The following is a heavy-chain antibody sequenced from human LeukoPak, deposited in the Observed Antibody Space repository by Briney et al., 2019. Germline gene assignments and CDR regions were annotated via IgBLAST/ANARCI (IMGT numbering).Heavy chain of an antibody. CDR1: GFTFSTYW. J-gene: IGHJ4*02. CDR3: ARARVVTKWIDY. D-gene: IGHD2-21*02. V-gene: IGHV3-7*03. CDR2: IKQDGSEK. Sequence: WGSLRLSCAASGFTFSTYWMTWVRQAPGKGLEWVANIKQDGSEKYYVDSVKGRFTISRDNAKNSLYLHMNSLRAEDTAVYYCARARVVTKWIDYWGQGTLVTVSS.